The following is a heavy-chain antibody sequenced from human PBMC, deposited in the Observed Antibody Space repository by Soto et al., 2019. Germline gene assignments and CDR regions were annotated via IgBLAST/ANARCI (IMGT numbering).Heavy chain of an antibody. Sequence: GASVKVSFKASGYTFSRYAMHWVRQAPGQRLEWMGWINAGYGNTKSSQKFQDRVTISRDTSASTAYMELTSLRSEDTAVYYCARDTGDGTFDFWGQGTLVTVSS. V-gene: IGHV1-3*01. J-gene: IGHJ4*02. CDR2: INAGYGNT. CDR3: ARDTGDGTFDF. D-gene: IGHD7-27*01. CDR1: GYTFSRYA.